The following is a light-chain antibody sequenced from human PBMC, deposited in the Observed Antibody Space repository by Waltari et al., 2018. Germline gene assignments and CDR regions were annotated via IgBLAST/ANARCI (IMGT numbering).Light chain of an antibody. CDR2: VNSDGSP. J-gene: IGLJ3*02. V-gene: IGLV4-69*01. CDR1: SGHSSNI. Sequence: QLVLTQSPSASASLGASVTLNCTMSSGHSSNIIAWLQHQPEKGPRYVLKVNSDGSPSKGDEIPDRCSGSSSGAERYLTISTVQSEDEADYYCQTGGHGTWVFGGGTKLTVL. CDR3: QTGGHGTWV.